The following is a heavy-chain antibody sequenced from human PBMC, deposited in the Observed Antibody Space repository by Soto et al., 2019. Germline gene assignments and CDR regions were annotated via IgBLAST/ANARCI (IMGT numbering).Heavy chain of an antibody. CDR1: GNTFTNFG. CDR2: ISAYTDDP. D-gene: IGHD2-2*01. V-gene: IGHV1-18*01. Sequence: QGQRVQSGAEVKKPGASVKVSCTASGNTFTNFGVTWVRQAPGQGLEWMGWISAYTDDPNYAQKFQGRVTMTIDTSTSTAYLDLRRLTSDDTAVYYCARVIPGAEAWFDPWGQGTLVTVSS. CDR3: ARVIPGAEAWFDP. J-gene: IGHJ5*02.